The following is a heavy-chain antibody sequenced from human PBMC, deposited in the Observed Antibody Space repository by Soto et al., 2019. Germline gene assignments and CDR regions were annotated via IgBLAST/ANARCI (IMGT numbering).Heavy chain of an antibody. Sequence: SETLSLTCTVSGGSVSSGSYYWTWIRQPPGKGLEWIGHHYSGSTNYNPSLKSRVAISEDTSKNQFSLKVSSVTAADTAVYYCARWGYNNGYRFDPWGQGTLVTVSS. J-gene: IGHJ5*02. D-gene: IGHD5-18*01. CDR2: HYSGST. V-gene: IGHV4-61*01. CDR1: GGSVSSGSYY. CDR3: ARWGYNNGYRFDP.